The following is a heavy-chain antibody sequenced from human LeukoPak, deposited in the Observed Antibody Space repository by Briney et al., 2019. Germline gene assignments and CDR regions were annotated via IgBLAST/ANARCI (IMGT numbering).Heavy chain of an antibody. CDR3: ARDRYYYGPGSYNTRRYYYYYMDV. V-gene: IGHV4-4*07. D-gene: IGHD3-10*01. CDR1: GYSISSGYY. CDR2: IYTSGGT. Sequence: SETLSLTCTVSGYSISSGYYWSWIRQPAGKGLEWIGHIYTSGGTNYNPSLKSRVTMSVDTSKNQFSLKLTSVTAADTAVYYCARDRYYYGPGSYNTRRYYYYYMDVWGKGTTVTISS. J-gene: IGHJ6*03.